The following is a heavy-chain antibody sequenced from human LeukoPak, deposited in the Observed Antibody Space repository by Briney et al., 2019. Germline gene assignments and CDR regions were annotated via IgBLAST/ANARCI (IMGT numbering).Heavy chain of an antibody. D-gene: IGHD2/OR15-2a*01. CDR2: INTNTGNP. J-gene: IGHJ3*02. CDR3: ASFNASGWGAFDI. CDR1: GYTFTSYY. Sequence: GASVKVSCKASGYTFTSYYMHWVRQAPGQGLEWMGWINTNTGNPTYAQGFTGRFVFSLDTSVSTAYLQISSLKAEDTAVYYCASFNASGWGAFDIWGQGTMVTVSS. V-gene: IGHV7-4-1*02.